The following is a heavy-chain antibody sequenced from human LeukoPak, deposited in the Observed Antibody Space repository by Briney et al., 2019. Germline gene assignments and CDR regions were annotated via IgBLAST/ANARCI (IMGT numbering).Heavy chain of an antibody. CDR1: EVTFRNYA. V-gene: IGHV1-69*04. CDR3: ARDRGHCESTTCFESMVY. CDR2: IIPISHIT. D-gene: IGHD2-2*01. Sequence: ASVKVSCKASEVTFRNYAINWVRQAPGQGLEWMGRIIPISHITNYAQKFQGRVTITADKSTSTAYMELSSLTSEDTAVYYCARDRGHCESTTCFESMVYWGQGTLVTVSS. J-gene: IGHJ4*02.